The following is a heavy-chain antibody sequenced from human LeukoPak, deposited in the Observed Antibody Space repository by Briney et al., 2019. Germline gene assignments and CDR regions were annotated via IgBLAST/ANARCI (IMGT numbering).Heavy chain of an antibody. Sequence: GGSPRLSCAASGFTFSSYAMNWVRQAPGKGLEWVSYISSSSAIYYGDSVKGRFTISRDNAKNSLSLQMNSLRAEDTAVYYCARDKGGIDYWGQGTLVTVSS. CDR2: ISSSSAI. CDR1: GFTFSSYA. CDR3: ARDKGGIDY. J-gene: IGHJ4*02. V-gene: IGHV3-48*01. D-gene: IGHD3-16*01.